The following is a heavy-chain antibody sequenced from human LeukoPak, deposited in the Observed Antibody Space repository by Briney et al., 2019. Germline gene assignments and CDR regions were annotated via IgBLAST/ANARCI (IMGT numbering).Heavy chain of an antibody. D-gene: IGHD1-26*01. CDR2: LDPEDGET. CDR3: ATGGIYSLLDY. V-gene: IGHV1-24*01. Sequence: GASVKVSCQVSGHTLTDLSTHWVRQTPGGGLEWMGGLDPEDGETIYAQKFQGRVTMTEDTSTDTAYMELSSLRSEDTAVYYCATGGIYSLLDYWGQGTLVTVSS. CDR1: GHTLTDLS. J-gene: IGHJ4*02.